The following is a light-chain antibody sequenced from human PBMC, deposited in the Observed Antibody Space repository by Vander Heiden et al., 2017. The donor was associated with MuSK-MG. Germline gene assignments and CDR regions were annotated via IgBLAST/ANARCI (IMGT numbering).Light chain of an antibody. CDR3: RQGDNSPPT. CDR1: QGIRNY. CDR2: AAS. Sequence: PMCPSPSSLSASVGDRVTITCRASQGIRNYLSWYQQKPGKAPKLLIYAASSLHSGVPSRFSGSGSGTDFTLTISSLQPEDFATYYCRQGDNSPPTFGQGTKLEIK. V-gene: IGKV1-6*01. J-gene: IGKJ1*01.